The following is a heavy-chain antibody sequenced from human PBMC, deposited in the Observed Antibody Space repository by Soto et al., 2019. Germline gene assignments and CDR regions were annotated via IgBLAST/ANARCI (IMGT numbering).Heavy chain of an antibody. D-gene: IGHD6-13*01. CDR1: GCSISSGGYF. CDR3: AREGAASYYYCVMEV. J-gene: IGHJ6*02. V-gene: IGHV4-31*03. CDR2: IYSSGRT. Sequence: QVQLQESGPGLVKPSQTLSLTCTVSGCSISSGGYFWSWIRQHPGKGLEWIGFIYSSGRTYYNPSLKTRVTISVDTSKNQFSLKMSSVTAADTAVYYCAREGAASYYYCVMEVWGQGTTVTVSS.